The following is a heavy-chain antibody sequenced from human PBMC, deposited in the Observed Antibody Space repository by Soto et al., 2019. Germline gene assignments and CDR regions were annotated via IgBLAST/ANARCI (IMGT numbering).Heavy chain of an antibody. V-gene: IGHV1-69*06. CDR2: IIPMFAST. CDR1: GGSFSRYT. D-gene: IGHD3-9*01. Sequence: QVQLVQSGAEVKKPGSSVKVSCKASGGSFSRYTFNWVRQAPGQGLEWMGGIIPMFASTNYAQRFQGRVTITADKSTSIVYMERRSLRSEDTAVYYCARDRGGGEILIGYTNWFDPWGQGTLVTVSS. CDR3: ARDRGGGEILIGYTNWFDP. J-gene: IGHJ5*02.